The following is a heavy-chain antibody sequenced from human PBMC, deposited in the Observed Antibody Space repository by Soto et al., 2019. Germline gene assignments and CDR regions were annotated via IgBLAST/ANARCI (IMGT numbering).Heavy chain of an antibody. CDR1: GFSFSVYG. CDR3: AAWAEGATEVH. V-gene: IGHV3-33*01. J-gene: IGHJ4*02. D-gene: IGHD2-15*01. CDR2: IWYDTSKQ. Sequence: LRLSCETSGFSFSVYGMHWVRQAPGKGLEWVAVIWYDTSKQFYAASVEGRFTISRDNSKAILYHQMNSLRAEDTAVYYCAAWAEGATEVHWGQGTLVTVSS.